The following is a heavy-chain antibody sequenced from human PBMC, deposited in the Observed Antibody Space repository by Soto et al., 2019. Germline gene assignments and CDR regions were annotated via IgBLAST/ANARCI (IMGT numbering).Heavy chain of an antibody. CDR3: TTDQTVTTGGYYYYYYGMDV. CDR2: IKSKTDGGTT. D-gene: IGHD4-17*01. CDR1: GFTFSNAW. V-gene: IGHV3-15*07. Sequence: GGSLRLSCAASGFTFSNAWMNWVRQAPGKGLEWVGRIKSKTDGGTTDYAAPVKGRFTISRDDSKNTLYLQMNSLKTEDTAVYYCTTDQTVTTGGYYYYYYGMDVWGQGTTVTVSS. J-gene: IGHJ6*02.